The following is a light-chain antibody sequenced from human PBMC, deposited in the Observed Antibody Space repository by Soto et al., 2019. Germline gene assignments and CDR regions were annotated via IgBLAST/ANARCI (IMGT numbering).Light chain of an antibody. Sequence: QSVLTQPASVSGSPGQSITISCTGTSSDIGTYNYVSWYQQHPGTAPKLIIYEVTNRPSGVSAHFSGSKSGNAASLTISGLQAADVADYYCSSYTSSNSWVFGGGTKVTVL. CDR2: EVT. J-gene: IGLJ3*02. CDR3: SSYTSSNSWV. V-gene: IGLV2-14*01. CDR1: SSDIGTYNY.